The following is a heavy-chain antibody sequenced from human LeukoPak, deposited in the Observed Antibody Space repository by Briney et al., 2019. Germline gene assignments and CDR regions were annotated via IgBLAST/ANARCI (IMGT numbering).Heavy chain of an antibody. V-gene: IGHV3-23*01. Sequence: GGSLRLSCAASGFTFSSYAMSWVRQAPGKGLEWVSAISGSGGSTYYADSVKGRFTISRDNSKNAVYLQMNSLRAEDTAVYYCAKVPVFSVTISEVVTDDAFDICGQGTIVTVSS. J-gene: IGHJ3*02. CDR1: GFTFSSYA. CDR3: AKVPVFSVTISEVVTDDAFDI. D-gene: IGHD3-3*01. CDR2: ISGSGGST.